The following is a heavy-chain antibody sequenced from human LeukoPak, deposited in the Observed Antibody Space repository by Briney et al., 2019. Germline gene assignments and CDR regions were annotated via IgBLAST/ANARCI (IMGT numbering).Heavy chain of an antibody. V-gene: IGHV3-48*02. CDR1: GFTFSSYS. D-gene: IGHD3-10*01. CDR3: VLGSPFDY. J-gene: IGHJ4*02. Sequence: PGGSLRLSCAASGFTFSSYSMNWVPQAPGKGLEWVSYISSSRSIYYADSVKGRFTISRDNANNSLSLQMNSLRDEDTAVYYCVLGSPFDYWDQGTLVTVSS. CDR2: ISSSRSI.